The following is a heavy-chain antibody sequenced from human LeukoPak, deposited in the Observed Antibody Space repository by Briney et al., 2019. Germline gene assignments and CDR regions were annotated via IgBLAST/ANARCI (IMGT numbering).Heavy chain of an antibody. V-gene: IGHV3-53*01. CDR3: AKKIVVVPVGMYGMDV. D-gene: IGHD2-2*01. CDR2: IYSGGNT. CDR1: GFTVSSNY. J-gene: IGHJ6*02. Sequence: PGGSLRLSCAASGFTVSSNYMSWVRQAPGKGLDWVSVIYSGGNTYYADSVKGRFTISRDNSKNTLYLQMNSLRAEDTAVYYCAKKIVVVPVGMYGMDVWGQGTTVTV.